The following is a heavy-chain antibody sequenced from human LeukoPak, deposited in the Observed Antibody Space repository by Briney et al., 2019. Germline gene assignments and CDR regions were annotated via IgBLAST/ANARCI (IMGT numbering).Heavy chain of an antibody. Sequence: SETLSLTCTVSGGSISSYYWSWIRQPPGKGLEWIGYIYYCGSTNYNPSLKSRVTISVDTSKNQFSLKLSSVTAADTAVYYCARGTTVTPVDYWGQGTLVTVSS. V-gene: IGHV4-59*01. CDR1: GGSISSYY. CDR3: ARGTTVTPVDY. J-gene: IGHJ4*02. D-gene: IGHD4-17*01. CDR2: IYYCGST.